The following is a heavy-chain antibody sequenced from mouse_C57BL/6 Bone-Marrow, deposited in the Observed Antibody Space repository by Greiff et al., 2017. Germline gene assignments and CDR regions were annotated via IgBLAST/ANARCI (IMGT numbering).Heavy chain of an antibody. CDR2: IYPRSGNT. Sequence: QVQLQQSGAELARPGASVKLSCKASGYTFTSYGISWVKQRTGQGLEWIGEIYPRSGNTYYNEKFKGKATLTADKSSSTAYMELRSLTSEDSAVYFCARELLLRPMGAMDYWGQGTSVTVSS. CDR3: ARELLLRPMGAMDY. CDR1: GYTFTSYG. D-gene: IGHD1-1*01. J-gene: IGHJ4*01. V-gene: IGHV1-81*01.